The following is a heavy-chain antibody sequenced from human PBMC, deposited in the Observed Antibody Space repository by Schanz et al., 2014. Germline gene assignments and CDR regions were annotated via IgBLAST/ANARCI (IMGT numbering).Heavy chain of an antibody. CDR2: ISNDGISE. J-gene: IGHJ3*02. CDR3: ARENLNWEAFDI. Sequence: QVQLVESGGGVVQPGRSLRLSCAASGFTFSTYAMHWVRQAPGKGLEWGAYISNDGISEYYADSVKGRFTISRDNAKNSPYLEMTSLSGEDTTVFYCARENLNWEAFDIWGQGTVVTVSS. D-gene: IGHD7-27*01. V-gene: IGHV3-30*07. CDR1: GFTFSTYA.